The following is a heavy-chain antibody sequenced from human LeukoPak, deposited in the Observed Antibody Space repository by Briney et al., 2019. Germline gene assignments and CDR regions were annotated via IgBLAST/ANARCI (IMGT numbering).Heavy chain of an antibody. J-gene: IGHJ3*02. Sequence: SETLSLTCTVSGDSINNYYWSWIRQPPGKGLEWIGYIYYSGSTNYNPSLKSRVTISVDTTKNQFSLKLSSVTAADTAVYYCARHRGITIFGVVIISAFDIWGQGTMVTVSS. V-gene: IGHV4-59*08. CDR3: ARHRGITIFGVVIISAFDI. CDR1: GDSINNYY. CDR2: IYYSGST. D-gene: IGHD3-3*01.